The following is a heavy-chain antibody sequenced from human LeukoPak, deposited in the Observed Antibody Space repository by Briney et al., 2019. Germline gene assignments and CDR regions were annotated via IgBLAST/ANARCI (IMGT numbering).Heavy chain of an antibody. CDR3: ARGYCSSSSCYSRSTLVLEERFFFDS. CDR1: GDSVSSNTVV. D-gene: IGHD2-2*01. Sequence: SQTLSLTCAISGDSVSSNTVVWYWIRQSPSRGLEWLGRTYYRSKWYDDYALSVKGRLTVSPDTSKNQFSLHLNSVTPEDTAVYYCARGYCSSSSCYSRSTLVLEERFFFDSWGQGTLVTVSS. V-gene: IGHV6-1*01. J-gene: IGHJ4*02. CDR2: TYYRSKWYD.